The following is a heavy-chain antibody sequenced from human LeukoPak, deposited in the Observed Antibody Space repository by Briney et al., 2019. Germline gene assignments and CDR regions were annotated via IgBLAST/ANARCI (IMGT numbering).Heavy chain of an antibody. Sequence: GGSLGLSCAASGFTFSSYSMSWVRQAPGKGLEWVSSISSSSSYIYYADSLKGRFTISRDNAKNSLYLQMNSLRAEDTAVYYCTRARAVASFYGFDPWGQGTLVTVSS. CDR1: GFTFSSYS. D-gene: IGHD6-19*01. CDR3: TRARAVASFYGFDP. CDR2: ISSSSSYI. J-gene: IGHJ5*02. V-gene: IGHV3-21*01.